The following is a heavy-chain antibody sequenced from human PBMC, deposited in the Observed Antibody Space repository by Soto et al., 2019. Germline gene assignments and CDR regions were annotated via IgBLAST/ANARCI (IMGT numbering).Heavy chain of an antibody. V-gene: IGHV3-9*01. CDR1: GFTFDDYA. D-gene: IGHD3-9*01. CDR3: AKDIDANYYYYYYMDV. CDR2: ISWNSGSI. Sequence: EVQLVESGGGLVRPGRSLRLSCAASGFTFDDYAMHWVRQAPGKGLEWVSGISWNSGSIGYADSVKGRFTISRDNAKNSLYLQMNSLRAEDTALYYCAKDIDANYYYYYYMDVWGKGTTVTVSS. J-gene: IGHJ6*03.